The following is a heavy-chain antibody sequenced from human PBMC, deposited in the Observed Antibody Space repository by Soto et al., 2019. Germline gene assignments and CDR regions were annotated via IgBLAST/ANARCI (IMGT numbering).Heavy chain of an antibody. CDR1: GGSISSGEYY. CDR2: IYYSGST. V-gene: IGHV4-30-4*01. D-gene: IGHD4-4*01. J-gene: IGHJ6*02. CDR3: VRDRTTLTYYYGMVV. Sequence: SETLSLTCTVSGGSISSGEYYWNWIRQPPGKGLEWIGYIYYSGSTYYNPSLKSRVAILLDTPKNQFSLRLSSVTAADTAVYYCVRDRTTLTYYYGMVVWGQGTTVTVSS.